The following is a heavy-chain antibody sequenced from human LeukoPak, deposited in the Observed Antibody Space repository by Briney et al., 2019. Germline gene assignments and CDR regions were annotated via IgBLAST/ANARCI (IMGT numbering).Heavy chain of an antibody. CDR1: GGSISSYY. V-gene: IGHV4-4*07. CDR2: LYTSGSI. J-gene: IGHJ3*02. D-gene: IGHD6-13*01. CDR3: VRGGGADGVSGWLIDAFDI. Sequence: SDTLSLTCTVSGGSISSYYGGWIRQPAGKGLEWIGRLYTSGSITYNPSLKSRVSMSVDTSKNQFSLKLSSVTAADTAVYYCVRGGGADGVSGWLIDAFDIWGQGTMVTVPS.